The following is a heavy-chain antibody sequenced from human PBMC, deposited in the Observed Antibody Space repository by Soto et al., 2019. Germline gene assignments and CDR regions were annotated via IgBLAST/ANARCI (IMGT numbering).Heavy chain of an antibody. CDR2: VKSDGSEI. J-gene: IGHJ6*02. CDR1: GFMFSSYW. CDR3: ARDVIDLFGMDV. Sequence: PGGSLRLSCAASGFMFSSYWMSWVRQAPGKGLEWVANVKSDGSEIYYVDSVKGRFTISRDNARNSLYLQMSSLRAEDTAVYYCARDVIDLFGMDVWGQGTTVTVSS. V-gene: IGHV3-7*03.